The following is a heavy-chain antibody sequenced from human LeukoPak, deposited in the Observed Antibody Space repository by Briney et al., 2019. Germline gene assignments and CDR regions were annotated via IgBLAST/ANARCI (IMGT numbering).Heavy chain of an antibody. V-gene: IGHV1-2*02. J-gene: IGHJ4*02. CDR3: ARFGGRGYFDY. D-gene: IGHD3-10*01. Sequence: ASVKVSCRASGYTFTGYYIHWVRQAPGQGLEWMAWINPNNSNANYAQNFQGRVTMTRDTSISTAYMELSRLRSDDTAVYYCARFGGRGYFDYWGQGTLVTVSS. CDR2: INPNNSNA. CDR1: GYTFTGYY.